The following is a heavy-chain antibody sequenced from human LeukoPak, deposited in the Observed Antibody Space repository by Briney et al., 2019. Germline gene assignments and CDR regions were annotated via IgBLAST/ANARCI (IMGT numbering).Heavy chain of an antibody. V-gene: IGHV3-7*01. CDR1: GFTFSSYS. Sequence: GGSLRLSCAASGFTFSSYSMNWVRQAPGKGLEWVANIKQDGGEKYFVDSVKGRFTISRDDAKNSLYLQMNSLRAEDTAVYYCARGGKVTLSTWGQGTLVIVSS. D-gene: IGHD4-23*01. CDR2: IKQDGGEK. CDR3: ARGGKVTLST. J-gene: IGHJ5*02.